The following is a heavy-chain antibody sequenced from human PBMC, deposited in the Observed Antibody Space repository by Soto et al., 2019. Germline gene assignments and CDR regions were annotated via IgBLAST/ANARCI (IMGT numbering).Heavy chain of an antibody. V-gene: IGHV3-21*01. CDR1: GFTFSSYS. CDR2: ISSSSSYI. CDR3: ARGIAVAGPTNQYFQH. Sequence: SGGSLRLSCAASGFTFSSYSMNWVRQAPGKGLEWVSSISSSSSYIYYADSVKGRFTISRDNAKNSLYLQMNSLRAEDTAVYYCARGIAVAGPTNQYFQHWGQGTLVTVSS. J-gene: IGHJ1*01. D-gene: IGHD6-19*01.